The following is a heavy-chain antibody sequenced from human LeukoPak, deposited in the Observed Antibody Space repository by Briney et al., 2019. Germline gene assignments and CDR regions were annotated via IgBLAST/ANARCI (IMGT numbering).Heavy chain of an antibody. Sequence: GALRLSCAASGFTFRTYGMHWVRQAPGKGLEWVAFIRYDGSNKYYADSVKGRFTISRDNSKSMYLQMNSLRAEDTAVYYCAKDFGDYYGSKGAFYYMDVWGKGTTVTISS. D-gene: IGHD3-10*01. J-gene: IGHJ6*03. V-gene: IGHV3-30*02. CDR1: GFTFRTYG. CDR2: IRYDGSNK. CDR3: AKDFGDYYGSKGAFYYMDV.